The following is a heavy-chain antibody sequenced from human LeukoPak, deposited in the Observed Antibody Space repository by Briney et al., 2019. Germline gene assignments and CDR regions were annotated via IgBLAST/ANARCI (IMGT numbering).Heavy chain of an antibody. CDR2: IYHSGST. J-gene: IGHJ3*02. V-gene: IGHV4-38-2*02. Sequence: PSETLSLTCTVSGYSISSGYYWGWIRQPPGKGLEWIGGIYHSGSTYYNPSLKSRVTISVDTSKNQFSLKLSSVTAADTAVYYCARLAVAVNDAFDIWGQGTMVTVSS. CDR3: ARLAVAVNDAFDI. D-gene: IGHD6-19*01. CDR1: GYSISSGYY.